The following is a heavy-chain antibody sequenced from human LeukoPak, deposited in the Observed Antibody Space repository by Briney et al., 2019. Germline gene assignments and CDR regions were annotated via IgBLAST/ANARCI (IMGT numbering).Heavy chain of an antibody. D-gene: IGHD2-2*01. CDR3: ARAGFPRSTAYNWFDP. Sequence: ASVKVSCKASGYTFTGYYMHWVRQAPGQGLEWMGWINPNSGGTNYAQKFQGRVTMTRDTSISTAYMELSRLRSDDTAVYYCARAGFPRSTAYNWFDPWGQGNLVTVSS. CDR2: INPNSGGT. V-gene: IGHV1-2*02. J-gene: IGHJ5*02. CDR1: GYTFTGYY.